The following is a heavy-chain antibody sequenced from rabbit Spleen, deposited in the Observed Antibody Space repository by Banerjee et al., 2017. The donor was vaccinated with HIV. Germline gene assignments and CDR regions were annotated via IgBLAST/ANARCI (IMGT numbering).Heavy chain of an antibody. J-gene: IGHJ4*01. V-gene: IGHV1S40*01. CDR3: ARGSAAMTMVITGFYLTL. CDR2: IYAGSTGDT. D-gene: IGHD2-1*01. CDR1: GFSLSSAYY. Sequence: QSLEESGGDLVKPGASLTLTCTASGFSLSSAYYMCWVRQAPGKGLEWIACIYAGSTGDTYYASWAKGRFTISKTSSTTVTLQLNSLTAADTATYFCARGSAAMTMVITGFYLTLWGPGTLVTVS.